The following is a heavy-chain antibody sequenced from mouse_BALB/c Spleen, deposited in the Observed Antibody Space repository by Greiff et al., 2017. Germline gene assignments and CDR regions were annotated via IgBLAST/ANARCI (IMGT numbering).Heavy chain of an antibody. V-gene: IGHV1-18*01. J-gene: IGHJ3*01. D-gene: IGHD2-1*01. CDR2: INPNNGGT. CDR3: ARAEIYYGKEAWFAY. CDR1: GYTFTDYN. Sequence: EVQLQQSGPELVKPGASVKIPCKASGYTFTDYNMDWVKQSHGKSLEWIGDINPNNGGTIYNQKFKGKATLTVDKSSSTAYMELRSLTSEDTAVYYCARAEIYYGKEAWFAYWGQGTLVTVSA.